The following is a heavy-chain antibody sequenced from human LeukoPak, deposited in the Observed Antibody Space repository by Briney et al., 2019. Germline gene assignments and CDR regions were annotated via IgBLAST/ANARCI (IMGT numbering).Heavy chain of an antibody. J-gene: IGHJ4*02. CDR2: INQDGSDK. V-gene: IGHV3-7*01. CDR1: GFTSSRYS. CDR3: VGGDY. Sequence: GGSLRLSCAASGFTSSRYSMNWVRQAPGKGLEWVANINQDGSDKYYVDSVKGRFTISRDNTKNSLYLQMNSLRAEDTAVYYCVGGDYWGQGTLVTVSS.